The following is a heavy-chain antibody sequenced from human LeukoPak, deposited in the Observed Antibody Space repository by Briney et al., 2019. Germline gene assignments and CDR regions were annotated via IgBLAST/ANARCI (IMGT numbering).Heavy chain of an antibody. CDR2: ISAYNGNT. CDR1: GYTFTSYG. Sequence: ASVKVSFKASGYTFTSYGISWVRQAPGQGLEWMGWISAYNGNTNYAQKLQGRVTMTTDTSTSTAYMELRSLRSDDTAVYYCARDGRGLGSSTIGAFDYWGQGTLVTVSS. V-gene: IGHV1-18*01. D-gene: IGHD1-26*01. J-gene: IGHJ4*02. CDR3: ARDGRGLGSSTIGAFDY.